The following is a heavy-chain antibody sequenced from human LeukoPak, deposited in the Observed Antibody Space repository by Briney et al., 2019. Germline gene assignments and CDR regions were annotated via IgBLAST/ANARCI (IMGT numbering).Heavy chain of an antibody. V-gene: IGHV3-30*02. CDR2: IRYDGSNK. CDR1: GFTFSSYG. Sequence: GGSLRLSCAASGFTFSSYGMHWVRQAPGKGLEWVAFIRYDGSNKYYADSVKGRFTISRDNSKNTLYLQLNSLRAEDAALYYCAKDINTYCRGDCPPDIWGQGTMVTVSS. D-gene: IGHD2-21*02. J-gene: IGHJ3*02. CDR3: AKDINTYCRGDCPPDI.